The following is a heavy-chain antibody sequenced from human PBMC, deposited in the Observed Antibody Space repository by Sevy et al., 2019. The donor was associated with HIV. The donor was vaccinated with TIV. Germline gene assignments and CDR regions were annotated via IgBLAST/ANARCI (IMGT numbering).Heavy chain of an antibody. CDR3: ARHSRLRFFSPINYYYYGMDV. V-gene: IGHV4-39*01. Sequence: SETLSLTCTVSGGSISSSSYYWGWIRQPPGKGLEWIGSIYYSGSTYYNPSLKSRVTISVDTSKNQLSLKLSSVTAADTAVYYCARHSRLRFFSPINYYYYGMDVWGQGTTVTVSS. D-gene: IGHD3-3*01. J-gene: IGHJ6*02. CDR2: IYYSGST. CDR1: GGSISSSSYY.